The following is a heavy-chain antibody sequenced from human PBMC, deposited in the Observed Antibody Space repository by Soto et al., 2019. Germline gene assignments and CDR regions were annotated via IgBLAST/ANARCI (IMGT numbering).Heavy chain of an antibody. J-gene: IGHJ5*02. CDR2: IYSGGTT. V-gene: IGHV3-53*01. CDR3: ARLGPYASGSYSFRYNWFDP. Sequence: GGSLRLSCAASDFTVSSSYMSWVRQAPGKGLEWVSIIYSGGTTYYAVSVKGRFTISRDNSKNTLYLQMNSLRADDTAVYYCARLGPYASGSYSFRYNWFDPWGQGTLVTVSS. D-gene: IGHD3-10*01. CDR1: DFTVSSSY.